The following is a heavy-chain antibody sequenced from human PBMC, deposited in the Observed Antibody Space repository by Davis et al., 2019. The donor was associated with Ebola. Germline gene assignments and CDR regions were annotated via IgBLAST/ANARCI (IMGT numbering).Heavy chain of an antibody. Sequence: GGSLRLSCAASGFTVSSNYMSWVRQAPGKGLEWVSVIYSGGSTYYADSVKGRFTISRDNSKNTLYLQMNSLRAEDTAVYYCARISRRGYCGGGSCYYYYGMDVWGQGTTVTVSS. V-gene: IGHV3-53*01. D-gene: IGHD2-15*01. CDR2: IYSGGST. CDR3: ARISRRGYCGGGSCYYYYGMDV. J-gene: IGHJ6*02. CDR1: GFTVSSNY.